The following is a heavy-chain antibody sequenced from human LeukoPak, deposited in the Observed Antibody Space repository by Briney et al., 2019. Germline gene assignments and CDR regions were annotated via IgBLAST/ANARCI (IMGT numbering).Heavy chain of an antibody. J-gene: IGHJ4*02. CDR1: GFTFDSNA. V-gene: IGHV3-23*01. CDR2: ITSSANFK. CDR3: AKLGDCSTSSCYPRTPIDY. Sequence: QTGGSLRLSCAASGFTFDSNAMTWVRQAPGKGLEWVSAITSSANFKYYADSVKGRFTISRDNSKNTLYLHMNSLTAEDTAVYYCAKLGDCSTSSCYPRTPIDYWGQGTLVTVSS. D-gene: IGHD2-2*01.